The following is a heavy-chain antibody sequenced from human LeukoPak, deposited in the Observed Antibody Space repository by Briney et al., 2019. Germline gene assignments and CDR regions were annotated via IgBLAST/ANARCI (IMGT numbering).Heavy chain of an antibody. CDR1: GFTFSSYW. CDR2: INSDGSST. D-gene: IGHD6-19*01. V-gene: IGHV3-74*01. CDR3: AKVASIAVAADAFDI. Sequence: GGSLRLSCAASGFTFSSYWMHWVRQGPGKGLVWVSRINSDGSSTTYADSVKGRFTISRDNSKNTLYLQMNSLRAEDTAVYYCAKVASIAVAADAFDIWGQGTMVTVSS. J-gene: IGHJ3*02.